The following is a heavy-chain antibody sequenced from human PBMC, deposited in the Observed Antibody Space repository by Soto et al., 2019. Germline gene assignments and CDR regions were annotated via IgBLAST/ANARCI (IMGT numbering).Heavy chain of an antibody. CDR1: GGSVSRGSYY. CDR3: ARGVTSGSYPYYYYYGMDV. J-gene: IGHJ6*02. CDR2: IYYSGST. D-gene: IGHD1-26*01. Sequence: QVQLQESGPGLVKPSETLSLTCTVSGGSVSRGSYYWSWIRQPPGKGLEWIGYIYYSGSTNYNPSLKRRVTISVDTSKNQFSLKLSSVTAADTAVYYCARGVTSGSYPYYYYYGMDVWGQGTTVTVSS. V-gene: IGHV4-61*01.